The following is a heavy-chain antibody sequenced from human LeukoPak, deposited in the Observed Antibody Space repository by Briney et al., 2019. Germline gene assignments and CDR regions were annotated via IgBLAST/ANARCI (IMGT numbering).Heavy chain of an antibody. D-gene: IGHD6-19*01. J-gene: IGHJ4*02. Sequence: GGSLRLSCADSGFTFSRYWMSWVREAPGKGLEGGAHIKQEGSEKYYVDSVKGGFTISRDNAKNSLYLQMNSLRAEDTAVYYCARVCQWLVRCFDYWGQGTLVTVSS. CDR2: IKQEGSEK. CDR3: ARVCQWLVRCFDY. V-gene: IGHV3-7*03. CDR1: GFTFSRYW.